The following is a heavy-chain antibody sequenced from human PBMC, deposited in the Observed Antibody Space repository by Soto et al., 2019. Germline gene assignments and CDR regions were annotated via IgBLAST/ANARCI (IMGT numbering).Heavy chain of an antibody. J-gene: IGHJ4*02. Sequence: EVQLVESGGGLVQPGGSLRLSCTVSGFTFSNYWMHWVRQAPGKGLEWFSRINPDGSSRSYADSVEGRFTISRDNAKNTLYLQMNSLRVEDTAVYFCARLLAVAGSNYWGQGTLVTVSS. CDR1: GFTFSNYW. CDR3: ARLLAVAGSNY. CDR2: INPDGSSR. D-gene: IGHD6-19*01. V-gene: IGHV3-74*01.